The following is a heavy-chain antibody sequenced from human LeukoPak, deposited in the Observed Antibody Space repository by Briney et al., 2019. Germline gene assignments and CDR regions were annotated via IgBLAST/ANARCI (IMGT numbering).Heavy chain of an antibody. D-gene: IGHD1-26*01. CDR2: IYSGGST. CDR1: GFTVSSNY. CDR3: ARRASPYSGSYLLYFDY. Sequence: QSGGSLRLSCAASGFTVSSNYMSWVRQAPGKGLEWVSVIYSGGSTYYADSVKGRFTISRDNSKNTLYLQMNSLRAEGTAVYYCARRASPYSGSYLLYFDYWGQGTLVTVSS. J-gene: IGHJ4*02. V-gene: IGHV3-66*01.